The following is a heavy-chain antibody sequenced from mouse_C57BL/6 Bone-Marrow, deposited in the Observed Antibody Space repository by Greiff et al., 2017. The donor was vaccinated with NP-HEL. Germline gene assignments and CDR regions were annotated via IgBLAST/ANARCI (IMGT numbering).Heavy chain of an antibody. D-gene: IGHD1-1*01. Sequence: DVKLVESGGGLVKPGGSLKLSCAASGFTFSDYGMHWVRQAPEKGLEWVAYISSGSSTIYYADTVKGRFTISRDNAKNTLFLQMTSLRSEDTAMYYCARPYPSYYYGSSWYFDVWGTGTTVTVSS. CDR1: GFTFSDYG. J-gene: IGHJ1*03. CDR3: ARPYPSYYYGSSWYFDV. V-gene: IGHV5-17*01. CDR2: ISSGSSTI.